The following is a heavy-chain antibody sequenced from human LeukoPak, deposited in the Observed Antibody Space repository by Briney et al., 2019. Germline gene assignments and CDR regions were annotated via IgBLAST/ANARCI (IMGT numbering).Heavy chain of an antibody. V-gene: IGHV4-39*01. CDR1: GGSISSSDYY. J-gene: IGHJ4*02. Sequence: SETLSLTCTVSGGSISSSDYYWGWIRQPPGKGLEWIGNIFHSGTTYYDPSLKSRVIISVDTSKNQFSLKLSSVTAADTALYYCARHNFRNGYSRPFDYWGQGTLVTVSS. CDR2: IFHSGTT. D-gene: IGHD5-24*01. CDR3: ARHNFRNGYSRPFDY.